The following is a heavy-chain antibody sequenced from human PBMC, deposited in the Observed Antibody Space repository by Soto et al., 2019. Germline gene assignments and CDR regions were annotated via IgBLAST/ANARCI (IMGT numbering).Heavy chain of an antibody. CDR3: TRDASRDSSARGWFDP. CDR2: ISGSGAST. D-gene: IGHD6-13*01. CDR1: GFSLRSCE. J-gene: IGHJ5*02. Sequence: GGSLRLSCAASGFSLRSCEMSWVRQAPGKGLEWVSYISGSGASTQYSDSVKGRFTISRDNAKNSLHLQMNSLRAEDTAVYYCTRDASRDSSARGWFDPWGPGTLVTVSS. V-gene: IGHV3-48*03.